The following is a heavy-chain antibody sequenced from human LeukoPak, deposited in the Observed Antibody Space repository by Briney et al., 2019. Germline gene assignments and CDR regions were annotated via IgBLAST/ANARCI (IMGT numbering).Heavy chain of an antibody. J-gene: IGHJ3*02. Sequence: GGSLRLSCAVSGFTVSSNYMSWVRQAPGKGLEWVSGISWNSGSIGYADSVKGRFTISRDNAKNSLYLQMNSLRAEDTALYYCAKCRGRGYSYGYCDAFDIWGQGTMVTVSS. CDR3: AKCRGRGYSYGYCDAFDI. CDR2: ISWNSGSI. D-gene: IGHD5-18*01. V-gene: IGHV3-9*01. CDR1: GFTVSSNY.